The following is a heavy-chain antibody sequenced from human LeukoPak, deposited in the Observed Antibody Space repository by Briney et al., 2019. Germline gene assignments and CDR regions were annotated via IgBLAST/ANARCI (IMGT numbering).Heavy chain of an antibody. V-gene: IGHV3-53*05. J-gene: IGHJ6*03. CDR1: GLTVSDSY. D-gene: IGHD1-26*01. CDR3: AKAGKVGYYYYYMDV. Sequence: GGSLRLSCAASGLTVSDSYMNWVRQAPGKGLEWVSVIYSAGSPYYTDSVKGRFTISRDNAKNSLYLQMNSLRAEDMALYYCAKAGKVGYYYYYMDVWGKGTTVTVSS. CDR2: IYSAGSP.